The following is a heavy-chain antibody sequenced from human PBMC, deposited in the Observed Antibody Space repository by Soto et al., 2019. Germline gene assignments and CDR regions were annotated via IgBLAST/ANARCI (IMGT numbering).Heavy chain of an antibody. CDR1: GFSFNDYW. V-gene: IGHV3-74*01. Sequence: EVQLVESGGGLVQPGGSLRLSCAASGFSFNDYWMHWVRQAPGQGLLGVSRIHMDGRTTTYADSVKGRFTISRDNANNMMYLETNSLRVEDTAVYYCVGGGLSGGFSNYGSWGQGALVTLSS. D-gene: IGHD1-26*01. CDR2: IHMDGRTT. CDR3: VGGGLSGGFSNYGS. J-gene: IGHJ5*02.